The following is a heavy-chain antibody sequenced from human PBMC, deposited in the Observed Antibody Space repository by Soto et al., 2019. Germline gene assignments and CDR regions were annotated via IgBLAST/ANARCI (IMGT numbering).Heavy chain of an antibody. V-gene: IGHV3-23*01. CDR3: AKTHGYPYYFDY. CDR1: GFTFSSYA. Sequence: PGGSLRLSCAVSGFTFSSYAMSWVRQAPGKGLEWVSAISGDGATTYYADSVKGRFTFSRDNSKNTLYLQMNSLRAEDTAVYYCAKTHGYPYYFDYWGQGTLVTVSS. CDR2: ISGDGATT. J-gene: IGHJ4*02. D-gene: IGHD5-12*01.